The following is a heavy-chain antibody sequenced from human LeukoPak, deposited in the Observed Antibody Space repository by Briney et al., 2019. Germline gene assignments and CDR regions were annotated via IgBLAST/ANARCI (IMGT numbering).Heavy chain of an antibody. V-gene: IGHV3-66*01. CDR2: FYSGGST. Sequence: GGSLRLSCVASGFTVSINYMSWVRQAPGKGLEWVSMFYSGGSTFYADSVKGRFTIARDSSKNTLYLQMNTLRAEDTAVYYCVTYQLLLYGFDYWGQGTLVTVSS. CDR1: GFTVSINY. CDR3: VTYQLLLYGFDY. J-gene: IGHJ4*02. D-gene: IGHD2-2*01.